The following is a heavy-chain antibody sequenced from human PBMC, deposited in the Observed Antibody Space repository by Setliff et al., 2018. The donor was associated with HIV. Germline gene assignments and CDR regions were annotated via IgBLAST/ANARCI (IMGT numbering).Heavy chain of an antibody. D-gene: IGHD6-13*01. J-gene: IGHJ3*02. CDR2: IIPILGIA. CDR3: ARGESSSWYYNHAFDI. Sequence: GASVKVSCKASGGTFSSYAISWVRQAPGQGLEWMGGIIPILGIANYAQKFQGRVTTTADESTSTAYMELSSLRSEDTAVYYCARGESSSWYYNHAFDIWGQGTMVTVSS. CDR1: GGTFSSYA. V-gene: IGHV1-69*10.